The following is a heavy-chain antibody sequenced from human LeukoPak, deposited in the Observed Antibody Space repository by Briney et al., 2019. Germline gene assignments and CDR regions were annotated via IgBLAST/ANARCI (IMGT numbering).Heavy chain of an antibody. D-gene: IGHD3-3*01. V-gene: IGHV1-2*02. CDR3: ARVPPYYDFWSGLVGYFDY. CDR2: INPNSGGT. J-gene: IGHJ4*02. Sequence: ASVKVSCKASGYTFTGYYMHWVRQAPGQGLEWMGWINPNSGGTNYAQKFQGRVTMTRDTSISTAYMELSRLRSDDTAVYYCARVPPYYDFWSGLVGYFDYWGQGTLVTVSS. CDR1: GYTFTGYY.